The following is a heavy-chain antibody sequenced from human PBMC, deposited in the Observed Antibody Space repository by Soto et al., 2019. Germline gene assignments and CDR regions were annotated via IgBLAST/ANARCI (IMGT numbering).Heavy chain of an antibody. CDR1: GGSISSGDYY. J-gene: IGHJ6*02. CDR2: IYYSGST. V-gene: IGHV4-30-4*01. CDR3: ARVAVLVPAATQYYYYGMDV. Sequence: SETLSLTSTVSGGSISSGDYYWSWIRQPPGKGLEWIGYIYYSGSTYYNPSLKSRVTISVDTSKNQFSLKLSSVTAADTAVYYCARVAVLVPAATQYYYYGMDVWGQGTTVTVSS. D-gene: IGHD2-2*01.